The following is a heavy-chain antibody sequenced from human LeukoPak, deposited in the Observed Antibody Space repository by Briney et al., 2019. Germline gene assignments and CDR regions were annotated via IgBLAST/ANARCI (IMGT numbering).Heavy chain of an antibody. D-gene: IGHD2-21*02. Sequence: GGSLRLSCVPSGFSVSAYSLSWVRQAPGKGLEWVAKIKKDGSEKDYVDSVKGQFTISRDDAKGSLYLQLNSLRVEDTAVYYCARGFQSGDSPVWGQGTLVTVSS. J-gene: IGHJ4*02. CDR1: GFSVSAYS. V-gene: IGHV3-7*01. CDR3: ARGFQSGDSPV. CDR2: IKKDGSEK.